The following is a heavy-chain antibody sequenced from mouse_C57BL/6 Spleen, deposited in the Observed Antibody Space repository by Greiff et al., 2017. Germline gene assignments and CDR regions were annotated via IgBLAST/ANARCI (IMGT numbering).Heavy chain of an antibody. CDR1: GFSLTSYG. CDR3: AKGGRYVDY. V-gene: IGHV2-2*01. J-gene: IGHJ2*01. Sequence: VKVVESGPGLVQPSQSLSITCTVSGFSLTSYGVHWVRQSPGKGLEWLGVIWRCGSTDYNAAFISRMSISKDNSKSQVFLKMHSLQADDTAIYYCAKGGRYVDYWGQGTTLTVSS. CDR2: IWRCGST.